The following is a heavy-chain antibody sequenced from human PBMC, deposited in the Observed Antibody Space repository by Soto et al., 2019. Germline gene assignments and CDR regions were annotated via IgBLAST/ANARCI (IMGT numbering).Heavy chain of an antibody. J-gene: IGHJ4*02. CDR3: SRPGSSNYDSDY. Sequence: GGSLRLSCAASGFTLSGSVIYWVRQPSGKGLEWVGRIRSRSNGYATAYAASVRGRFTISRDDSKNTAYLQMNSLKTEDTAVYYCSRPGSSNYDSDYWGQGTLVTVSS. D-gene: IGHD5-12*01. V-gene: IGHV3-73*01. CDR1: GFTLSGSV. CDR2: IRSRSNGYAT.